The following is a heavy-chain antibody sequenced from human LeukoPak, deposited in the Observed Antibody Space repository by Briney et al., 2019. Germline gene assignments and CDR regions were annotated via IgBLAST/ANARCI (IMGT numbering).Heavy chain of an antibody. Sequence: PGGSLRLSCAGSGFTFSNFWMHWVRQVPGKGLVWVSLISSDGRTTTYADSVKGRFTISRDNAKNTLYLQMNSLRADDTAVYYCARDNGKASDYWGQGTLVTVSS. V-gene: IGHV3-74*01. CDR3: ARDNGKASDY. D-gene: IGHD1-14*01. CDR1: GFTFSNFW. CDR2: ISSDGRTT. J-gene: IGHJ4*02.